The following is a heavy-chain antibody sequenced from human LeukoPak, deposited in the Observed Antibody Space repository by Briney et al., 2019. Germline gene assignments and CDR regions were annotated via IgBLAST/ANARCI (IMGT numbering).Heavy chain of an antibody. D-gene: IGHD2-2*01. J-gene: IGHJ4*02. CDR1: GFTFSSYA. Sequence: GGSLRLSCSASGFTFSSYAMHWVRQAPGKGLEYVSAISSNGGSTYYADSVEGRFTISRDNSKNTLYLQMSSLRAEDTAVYYCVKGYCSSISCFGDYWGQGTLVTFSS. CDR2: ISSNGGST. CDR3: VKGYCSSISCFGDY. V-gene: IGHV3-64D*09.